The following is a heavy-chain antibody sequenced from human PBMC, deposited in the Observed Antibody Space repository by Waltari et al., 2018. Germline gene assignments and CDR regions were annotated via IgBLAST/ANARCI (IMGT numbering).Heavy chain of an antibody. D-gene: IGHD6-19*01. J-gene: IGHJ4*02. CDR1: GFTFGSFW. V-gene: IGHV3-7*01. CDR3: ARNRGWVSLDY. Sequence: EVQLVESGGDLVQPGGSLRLSCAASGFTFGSFWMDWVRQTPGKGLELVAVRHADGSVTNDGGSVKRRFTSSRDNAKNSLYLQMNSLTAEDTAGYYCARNRGWVSLDYWGQGALVTISS. CDR2: RHADGSVT.